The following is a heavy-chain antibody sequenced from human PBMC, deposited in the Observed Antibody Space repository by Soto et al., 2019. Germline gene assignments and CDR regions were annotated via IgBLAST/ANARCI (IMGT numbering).Heavy chain of an antibody. J-gene: IGHJ6*02. CDR2: ISTFHGNT. V-gene: IGHV1-18*04. Sequence: GSVKVSFKASGYTFTSYGISLVRQAPGQGLEWMGWISTFHGNTNYAPKFQGSVTMTTDTSTSTAYMELRSLTSDDTAIYCCARDTYDTTGYPLDSWGQGTTVTVSS. CDR1: GYTFTSYG. D-gene: IGHD3-22*01. CDR3: ARDTYDTTGYPLDS.